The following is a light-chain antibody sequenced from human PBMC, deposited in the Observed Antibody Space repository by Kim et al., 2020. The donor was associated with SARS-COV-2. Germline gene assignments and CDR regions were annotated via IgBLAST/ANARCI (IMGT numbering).Light chain of an antibody. CDR3: QQYNNWPRT. CDR1: QSVSSN. Sequence: DIVMTQSPATLSVSPGERATLSCRASQSVSSNLVWYQQKPGQAPRLLIYGASTRATGIPARFSGSGSGTEFTLTISSLQSEDFAVYYCQQYNNWPRTFGQGTKGDIK. J-gene: IGKJ1*01. V-gene: IGKV3-15*01. CDR2: GAS.